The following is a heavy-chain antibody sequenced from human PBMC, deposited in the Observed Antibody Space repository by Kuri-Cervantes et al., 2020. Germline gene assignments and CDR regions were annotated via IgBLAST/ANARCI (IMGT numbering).Heavy chain of an antibody. CDR2: ISYDGRDK. CDR3: ARQGYDDFLTGNYNAEYYFDY. J-gene: IGHJ4*02. CDR1: GFTFSSYA. Sequence: GESLKISCAASGFTFSSYAMHWVRQAPGKGLEWVAVISYDGRDKFYADSVKGRFTISRDNSKNTLYLQMNSLRAEDTAVYYCARQGYDDFLTGNYNAEYYFDYWGQGTLVTVSS. D-gene: IGHD3-9*01. V-gene: IGHV3-30-3*01.